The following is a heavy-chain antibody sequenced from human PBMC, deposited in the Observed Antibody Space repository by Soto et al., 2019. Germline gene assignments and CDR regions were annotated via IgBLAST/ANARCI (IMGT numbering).Heavy chain of an antibody. Sequence: PGGSLRLSCAASGFTFSSYEMNWVRQAPGKGLEWVSYISSSDNTIYYADSVEGRFTISRDNAKNLLFLQMNSLRAEDTAVYYCARGPGSGYYYFDYWGQGTMVTVYS. CDR3: ARGPGSGYYYFDY. J-gene: IGHJ4*02. D-gene: IGHD3-22*01. CDR2: ISSSDNTI. V-gene: IGHV3-48*03. CDR1: GFTFSSYE.